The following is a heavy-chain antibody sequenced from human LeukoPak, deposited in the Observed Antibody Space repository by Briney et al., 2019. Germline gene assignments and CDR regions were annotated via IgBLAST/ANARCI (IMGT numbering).Heavy chain of an antibody. Sequence: GGSLRLSCAASGFTFSNYAMSWVRQAPGKGLEWVSTVSGSASNTYYADSVKGRCTISRDNSKNTLYLQTNSLRADDTAVYYCAKGFQTYGELSFDGWGQGTLVAVSS. CDR2: VSGSASNT. V-gene: IGHV3-23*01. CDR3: AKGFQTYGELSFDG. J-gene: IGHJ4*02. CDR1: GFTFSNYA. D-gene: IGHD4-17*01.